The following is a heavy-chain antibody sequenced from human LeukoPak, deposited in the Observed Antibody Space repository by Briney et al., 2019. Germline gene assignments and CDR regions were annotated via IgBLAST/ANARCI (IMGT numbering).Heavy chain of an antibody. Sequence: PGGSLRLSCAASGFTFSSYGMHWVRQAPGKGLEWVAFIRYDGSNKYYADSVKGRFTISRDNSKNTLYLQMNSLRAEDTAVYYCAKDHRVAAATNYYYYYMDVWGKGTTVTVSS. J-gene: IGHJ6*03. V-gene: IGHV3-30*02. CDR3: AKDHRVAAATNYYYYYMDV. D-gene: IGHD6-25*01. CDR1: GFTFSSYG. CDR2: IRYDGSNK.